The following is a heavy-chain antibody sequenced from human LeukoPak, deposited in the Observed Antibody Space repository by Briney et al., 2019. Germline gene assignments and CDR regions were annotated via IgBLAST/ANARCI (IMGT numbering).Heavy chain of an antibody. J-gene: IGHJ4*02. D-gene: IGHD6-19*01. CDR2: INEDGSNK. V-gene: IGHV3-7*01. CDR1: GFRFSNHY. Sequence: GGSLSLSRAASGFRFSNHYMRWIRQAPGKGLEWVANINEDGSNKWHLGSVKGRFTVSRDNARNALYLQMNSLRVEDTAVYYCTRVIVAVPGYFDYFDFCGQGALVTVSS. CDR3: TRVIVAVPGYFDYFDF.